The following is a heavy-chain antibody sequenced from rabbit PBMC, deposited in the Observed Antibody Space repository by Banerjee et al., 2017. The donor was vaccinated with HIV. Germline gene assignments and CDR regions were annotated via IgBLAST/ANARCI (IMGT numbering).Heavy chain of an antibody. V-gene: IGHV1S40*01. CDR1: GFSFSSGYY. CDR2: IDGGTVNTT. Sequence: QSLEESGGDLVKPGTSLTLTCTASGFSFSSGYYMCWVRQAPGKGLEWIACIDGGTVNTTYYATWAKGRFTISKTSSTTVTLQMTSLTAADTATYFCARRYSSGYSDLWGPGTLVTVS. D-gene: IGHD1-1*01. J-gene: IGHJ6*01. CDR3: ARRYSSGYSDL.